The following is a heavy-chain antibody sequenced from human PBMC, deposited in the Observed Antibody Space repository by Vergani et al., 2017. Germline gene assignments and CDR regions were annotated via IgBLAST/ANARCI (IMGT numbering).Heavy chain of an antibody. CDR1: GASVSSSVSSSGYS. CDR2: LYYRGNS. Sequence: QVRLQESGPGLVKPSETLSLTCTVSGASVSSSVSSSGYSWGWLRQPPGKGLEWIASLYYRGNSYYSPSLRSRLTISVDTSKNQFSLRLNSVTAADTAVYYCARDLRDDIMIGPDNMPFDSWGQGTLVTVSS. CDR3: ARDLRDDIMIGPDNMPFDS. J-gene: IGHJ4*02. V-gene: IGHV4-39*02. D-gene: IGHD3-9*01.